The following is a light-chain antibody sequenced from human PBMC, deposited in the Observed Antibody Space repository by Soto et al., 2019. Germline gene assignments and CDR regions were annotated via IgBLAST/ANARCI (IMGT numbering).Light chain of an antibody. CDR2: EVS. CDR1: IYDVGAYHY. J-gene: IGLJ2*01. CDR3: ISYITTGALV. V-gene: IGLV2-14*01. Sequence: QSALTQPASVSGSPGQSITISCTGTIYDVGAYHYVSWYQQFPGKAPKLILYEVSNRPSGISNRFSGFRSGSTASLTVSGLQPEDDAHYYCISYITTGALVFGGGTKVTVL.